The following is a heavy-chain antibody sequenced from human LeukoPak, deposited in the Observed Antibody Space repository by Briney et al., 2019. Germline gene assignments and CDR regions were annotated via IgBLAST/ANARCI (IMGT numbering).Heavy chain of an antibody. V-gene: IGHV5-51*01. CDR3: ARLHYYDSSGYYPLGAFDI. Sequence: GESLKISCKGSGYSFTSYWIGWVRQMPGKGLEWMGIINPGDPDTRYSPSFQGQVTITADKSISTAYLQWSSLKASDTAMYYCARLHYYDSSGYYPLGAFDIWGQGTMVTVSS. D-gene: IGHD3-22*01. CDR1: GYSFTSYW. J-gene: IGHJ3*02. CDR2: INPGDPDT.